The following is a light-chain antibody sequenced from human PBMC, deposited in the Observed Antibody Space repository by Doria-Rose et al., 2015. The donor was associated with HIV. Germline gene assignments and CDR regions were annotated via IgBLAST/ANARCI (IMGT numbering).Light chain of an antibody. CDR1: QRFSSTY. CDR3: HQYGTSWT. Sequence: EIVMTQSPGTLSLSPGERATLSCTASQRFSSTYLAWYQQKPGQAPSLIIYDGSTRATGIPDRFSASGSGTDFTLTINRLEPEDFALYYCHQYGTSWTFGQGTKVEI. CDR2: DGS. J-gene: IGKJ1*01. V-gene: IGKV3-20*01.